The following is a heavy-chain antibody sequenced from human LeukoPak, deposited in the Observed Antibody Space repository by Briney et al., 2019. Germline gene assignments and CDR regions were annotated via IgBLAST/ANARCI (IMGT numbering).Heavy chain of an antibody. CDR1: GFTFSSYG. CDR2: ISDSGGST. V-gene: IGHV3-23*01. Sequence: GGSLRLSCAASGFTFSSYGMSWVRQAPGKGLEWVSGISDSGGSTYYTASVRGRFTISRDSSKNTLYLLMNSLRAEDTAVYFCVKEFGTTWALSSFDSWGQGTLVTVSS. D-gene: IGHD2/OR15-2a*01. CDR3: VKEFGTTWALSSFDS. J-gene: IGHJ4*02.